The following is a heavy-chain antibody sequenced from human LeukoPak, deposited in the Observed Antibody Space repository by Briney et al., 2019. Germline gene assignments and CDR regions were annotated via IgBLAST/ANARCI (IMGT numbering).Heavy chain of an antibody. J-gene: IGHJ1*01. CDR2: IYPGDSDT. CDR1: GYSFTSYW. D-gene: IGHD3-9*01. CDR3: ARSHNDILTGPHGFQH. Sequence: GESLKISCKGSGYSFTSYWIGWVRQMPGKGLEWMGIIYPGDSDTRYSPSFQGQVTISADKSISTAYLQWSSLKASDTAMYYCARSHNDILTGPHGFQHWGQGTLVTVSS. V-gene: IGHV5-51*01.